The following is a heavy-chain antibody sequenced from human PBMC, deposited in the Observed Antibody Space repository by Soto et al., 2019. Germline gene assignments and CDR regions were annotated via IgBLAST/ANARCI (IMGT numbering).Heavy chain of an antibody. J-gene: IGHJ6*02. CDR1: GFTFDDYT. V-gene: IGHV3-43*01. CDR2: ISWDGGST. D-gene: IGHD3-10*01. CDR3: AKDIGSYSAGSYYNPGYYYYGMDV. Sequence: GGSLRLSCAASGFTFDDYTMHWVRQAPGKGLEWVSLISWDGGSTYYADSVKGRFTISRDNSKNSLYLQMNSLRTEDTALYYCAKDIGSYSAGSYYNPGYYYYGMDVWGQGTTVTVSS.